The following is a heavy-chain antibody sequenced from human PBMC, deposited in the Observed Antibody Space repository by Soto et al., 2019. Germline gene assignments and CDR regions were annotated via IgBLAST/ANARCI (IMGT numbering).Heavy chain of an antibody. V-gene: IGHV1-3*01. D-gene: IGHD1-26*01. CDR1: GYTFTNYA. J-gene: IGHJ3*02. CDR2: INAGNGDT. CDR3: ARDQGGIYAPDAFDI. Sequence: QVQLVQSGAEVKNPGASVKVSCKASGYTFTNYAVHWVRQAPGQRLEWMGWINAGNGDTKYSQKFQGRVTITRDTSASTAYMELSSLRSEDTSVYYGARDQGGIYAPDAFDIWGQGTMVTVSS.